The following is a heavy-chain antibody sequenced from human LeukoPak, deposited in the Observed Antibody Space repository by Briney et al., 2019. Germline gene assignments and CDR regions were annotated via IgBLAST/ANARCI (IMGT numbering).Heavy chain of an antibody. D-gene: IGHD3-3*01. CDR2: TYYRSKWFN. Sequence: SQTLSLTCAISGDSVSSYSATWNWIRQSPSRGLEWLGRTYYRSKWFNDYAVSVKSRTTINPDTFKNQSSLQLNAVTPEDTAVYFCARDSGVGLDAFDIWGQGTMVTVSS. J-gene: IGHJ3*02. CDR3: ARDSGVGLDAFDI. V-gene: IGHV6-1*01. CDR1: GDSVSSYSAT.